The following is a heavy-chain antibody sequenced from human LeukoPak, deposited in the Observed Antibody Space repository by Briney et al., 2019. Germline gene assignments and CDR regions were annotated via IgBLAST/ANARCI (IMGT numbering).Heavy chain of an antibody. CDR2: IYYSGST. V-gene: IGHV4-30-4*07. D-gene: IGHD3-22*01. J-gene: IGHJ6*03. Sequence: SETLSLTCAVSGGSISSGGYSWSWIRQPPGKGLEWIGYIYYSGSTYYNPSLKSRVTISVDTSKNQFSLKLSSVTAADTAVYYCASTSQNYYDSSGSHPYYYYYYMDVWGKGTTVTISS. CDR3: ASTSQNYYDSSGSHPYYYYYYMDV. CDR1: GGSISSGGYS.